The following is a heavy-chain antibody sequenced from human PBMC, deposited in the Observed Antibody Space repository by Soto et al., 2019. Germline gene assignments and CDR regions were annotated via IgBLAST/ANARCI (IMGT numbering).Heavy chain of an antibody. D-gene: IGHD6-19*01. CDR1: GGTFSPYA. V-gene: IGHV1-69*01. CDR2: IIPIFGTT. Sequence: QVQLVQSGAEVKRPGSSVKVSCKTSGGTFSPYAISWLRQAPGQGLEWMGGIIPIFGTTNYAQKFQGRLTIVADEPTSTAYMELISLTSSDTGLYYCAREIGVAVRFDPWVQGTLVTVSS. CDR3: AREIGVAVRFDP. J-gene: IGHJ5*02.